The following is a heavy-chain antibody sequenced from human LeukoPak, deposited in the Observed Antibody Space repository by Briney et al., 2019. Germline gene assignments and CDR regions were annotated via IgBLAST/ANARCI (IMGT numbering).Heavy chain of an antibody. Sequence: PSETLSLTCTVSGGSISSSSIHYWGWIRQPPGKGLEWIGSIYYSGSTYYNPSLKSRVTISVDTSKNQFSLKLSSVTAADTAVYYCARGDPEGSGSYNWFDPWGQGTLVTVSS. D-gene: IGHD3-10*01. V-gene: IGHV4-39*01. CDR3: ARGDPEGSGSYNWFDP. CDR2: IYYSGST. CDR1: GGSISSSSIHY. J-gene: IGHJ5*02.